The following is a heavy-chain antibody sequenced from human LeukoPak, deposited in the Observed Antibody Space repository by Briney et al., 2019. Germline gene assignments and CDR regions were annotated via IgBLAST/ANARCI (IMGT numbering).Heavy chain of an antibody. CDR1: GGTFSSYA. D-gene: IGHD4-23*01. J-gene: IGHJ4*02. V-gene: IGHV1-69*13. CDR2: IIPIFGTA. CDR3: ARGEVVTYFDY. Sequence: ASVKVSCKASGGTFSSYAISWVRQAPVQGLEWMGGIIPIFGTANYAQKFQGRVTITADESTSTAYLELSSLRSEDTAVYYCARGEVVTYFDYWGQGTLVTVSS.